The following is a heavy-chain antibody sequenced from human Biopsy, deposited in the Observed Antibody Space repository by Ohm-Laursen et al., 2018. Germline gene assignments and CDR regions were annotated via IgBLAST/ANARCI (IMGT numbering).Heavy chain of an antibody. J-gene: IGHJ4*01. CDR3: ARDYTWNYVGIGY. D-gene: IGHD1-7*01. CDR1: GFTFNIYA. Sequence: SLRLSCAASGFTFNIYAMNWVRQAPGKDLEWVSTISGTTTKTYYADSVKGRFTISRDNSKNTVSLQMDSLRAEDTALYYCARDYTWNYVGIGYWGHGTLVTVSS. V-gene: IGHV3-23*01. CDR2: ISGTTTKT.